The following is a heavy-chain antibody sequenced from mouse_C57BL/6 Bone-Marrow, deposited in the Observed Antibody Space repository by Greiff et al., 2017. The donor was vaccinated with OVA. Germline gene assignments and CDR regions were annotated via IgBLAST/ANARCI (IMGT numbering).Heavy chain of an antibody. CDR3: AIFYYYVSSFYDFDY. CDR2: IYPRSGNT. CDR1: GYTFTSYG. V-gene: IGHV1-81*01. D-gene: IGHD1-1*01. J-gene: IGHJ2*01. Sequence: VQLKQSGAELARPGASVKLSCKASGYTFTSYGISWVKQRNGQGLEWIGEIYPRSGNTYYNEKFKGKATLTADKSSSTAYIELLSLTSEDSAVYFCAIFYYYVSSFYDFDYWGQGTTLTVSS.